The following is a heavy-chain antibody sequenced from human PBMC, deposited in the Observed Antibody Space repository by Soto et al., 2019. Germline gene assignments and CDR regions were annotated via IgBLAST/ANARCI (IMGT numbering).Heavy chain of an antibody. J-gene: IGHJ4*02. V-gene: IGHV4-34*01. D-gene: IGHD3-22*01. Sequence: SETLSLTCAFYCGSFIGYYWSWIRQPPGKGLEWIGEINHSGNINYNPSLKSRVTISVDTSKNQFSLKLRSVTAADTAIYYCARGSGMILAVQGDAPDKYYLDSWSQGTLVTVS. CDR3: ARGSGMILAVQGDAPDKYYLDS. CDR1: CGSFIGYY. CDR2: INHSGNI.